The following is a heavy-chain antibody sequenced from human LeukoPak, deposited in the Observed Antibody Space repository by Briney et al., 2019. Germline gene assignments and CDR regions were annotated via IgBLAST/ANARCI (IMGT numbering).Heavy chain of an antibody. CDR2: INPSGSST. V-gene: IGHV1-46*01. CDR3: ARWHHDYAYYYYMDV. D-gene: IGHD4-17*01. J-gene: IGHJ6*03. CDR1: GYSFTSYY. Sequence: ASVTVSCKASGYSFTSYYMHWVRQAPGQGLEWMGLINPSGSSTTYAQRFQGRVTMTRDISTSTDYMELTSLTSDDTAMYYCARWHHDYAYYYYMDVWGKGTTVTISS.